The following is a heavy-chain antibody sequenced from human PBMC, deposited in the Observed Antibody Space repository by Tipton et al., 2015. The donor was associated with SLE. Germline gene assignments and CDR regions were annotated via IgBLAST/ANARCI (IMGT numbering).Heavy chain of an antibody. CDR3: ARTPLGESGFDF. CDR1: GGSISYAEY. V-gene: IGHV4-31*03. CDR2: IYYSGST. D-gene: IGHD3-16*01. Sequence: TLSLTCTVSGGSISYAEYWSWVRQHPGKGLEWIGYIYYSGSTYYNPSLKSRLTMSLDTSKNQFSLKLTSVTAADTAVYYCARTPLGESGFDFWGQG. J-gene: IGHJ3*01.